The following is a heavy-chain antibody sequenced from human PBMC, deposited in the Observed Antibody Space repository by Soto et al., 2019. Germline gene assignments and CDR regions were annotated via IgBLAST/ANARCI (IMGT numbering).Heavy chain of an antibody. CDR1: GFTFSSYG. J-gene: IGHJ6*02. V-gene: IGHV3-30*18. D-gene: IGHD1-26*01. CDR3: AKDLLPPPCIYGMVV. Sequence: GGSLRLSCAVSGFTFSSYGMHWAPQAPGKGLEWVEVISYDGSNKYYADSVKGRFTISRDNSKNPLYLQMNSLTAEHTAVYYSAKDLLPPPCIYGMVVWGQGTTVTVSS. CDR2: ISYDGSNK.